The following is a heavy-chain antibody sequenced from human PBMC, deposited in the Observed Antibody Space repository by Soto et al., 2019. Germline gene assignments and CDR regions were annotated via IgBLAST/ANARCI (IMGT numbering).Heavy chain of an antibody. D-gene: IGHD1-26*01. CDR3: ARGGSDFDY. V-gene: IGHV3-64*01. CDR1: GFTFSSYA. CDR2: ISSNGGST. Sequence: PGGSLRLSCAASGFTFSSYAMHWVRQAPGKGLEYVSVISSNGGSTYYANSVKGRFTISRDNSKNTLYLQMGSLRAEDMAVYYCARGGSDFDYWGQGTLVTVSS. J-gene: IGHJ4*02.